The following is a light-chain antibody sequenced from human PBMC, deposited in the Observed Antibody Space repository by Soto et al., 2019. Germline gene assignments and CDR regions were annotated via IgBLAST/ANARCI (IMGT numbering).Light chain of an antibody. J-gene: IGLJ1*01. CDR1: SSNIGSNY. V-gene: IGLV1-47*02. CDR3: AAWDDSLNGFYV. Sequence: QSVLTQPPSASGTPGQSVTISCSGSSSNIGSNYVYWYQQLPGTAPKLLIYNNNQRPSWVPDRFSGSKSGTSASLAISGLRSEDDSDYYCAAWDDSLNGFYVFGTGTKLTVL. CDR2: NNN.